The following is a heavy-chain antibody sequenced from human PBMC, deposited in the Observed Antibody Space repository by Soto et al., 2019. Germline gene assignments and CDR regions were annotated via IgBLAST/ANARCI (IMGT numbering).Heavy chain of an antibody. V-gene: IGHV3-21*01. J-gene: IGHJ6*02. D-gene: IGHD6-13*01. CDR1: GFTLSSYS. CDR2: ISSSSSYI. CDR3: ARDSFAAAGPRYYVMDF. Sequence: GGSLRLSCAAYGFTLSSYSMNWVRQAPGKGLEWVSSISSSSSYIYYADSVKGRFTISRDNAKNSLYLQMNSLRAEDTAVYYCARDSFAAAGPRYYVMDFCGQGSTVTSP.